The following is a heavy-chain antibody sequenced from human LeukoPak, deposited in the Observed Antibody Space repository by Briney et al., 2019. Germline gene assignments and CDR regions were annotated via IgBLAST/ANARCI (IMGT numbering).Heavy chain of an antibody. V-gene: IGHV4-34*01. Sequence: SETLSLTCAVYGGSFSGYYWSWIRQPPGKGPEWIGEINHSGSTNYNPSLKSRVTISVDTSKNQFSLKLSSVTAADTAVYYRARGIPTALSGPPFDPWGQGTLVTVSS. J-gene: IGHJ5*02. CDR2: INHSGST. CDR1: GGSFSGYY. CDR3: ARGIPTALSGPPFDP. D-gene: IGHD4-17*01.